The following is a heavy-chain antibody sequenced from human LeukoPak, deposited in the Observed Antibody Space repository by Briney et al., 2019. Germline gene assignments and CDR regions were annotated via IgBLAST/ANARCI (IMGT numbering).Heavy chain of an antibody. J-gene: IGHJ4*02. CDR3: ARDGSSWYLDY. CDR1: GFNFTTDN. CDR2: ISFTSGIT. V-gene: IGHV3-48*04. D-gene: IGHD6-13*01. Sequence: GGSLRLSCAVSGFNFTTDNMNWVRQAPGKGLEWISHISFTSGITYYADSVKGRFTISRDNAKNSLYLQMSSLRAEDTAVYYCARDGSSWYLDYWGQGTLVTVSS.